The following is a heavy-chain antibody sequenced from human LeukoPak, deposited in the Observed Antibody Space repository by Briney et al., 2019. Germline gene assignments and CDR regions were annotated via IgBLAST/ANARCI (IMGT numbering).Heavy chain of an antibody. Sequence: GGSLRLSCAASGFTVSSNYMSWVRQAPGKGLEWVGNIKQDGGEKNYVDSVRGRFTISRDNAKNSLYLQMNSLRAEDTAVYYCARDHLTVGATGSSDIWGQGTMVTVSS. D-gene: IGHD3-16*01. CDR3: ARDHLTVGATGSSDI. J-gene: IGHJ3*02. V-gene: IGHV3-7*03. CDR2: IKQDGGEK. CDR1: GFTVSSNY.